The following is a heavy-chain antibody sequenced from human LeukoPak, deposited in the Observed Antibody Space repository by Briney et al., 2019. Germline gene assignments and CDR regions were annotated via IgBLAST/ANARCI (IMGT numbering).Heavy chain of an antibody. Sequence: GGSLRLSCAASGFTFSSYAMSWVRQAPGKGLEWVSAISGSGGNTYYADSVKGRFTISRDNSKNTLYLQVNSLRAEDTAVYYCAKGNGYSYGRYYFDYWGQGTLVTVSS. D-gene: IGHD5-18*01. V-gene: IGHV3-23*01. CDR2: ISGSGGNT. CDR3: AKGNGYSYGRYYFDY. J-gene: IGHJ4*02. CDR1: GFTFSSYA.